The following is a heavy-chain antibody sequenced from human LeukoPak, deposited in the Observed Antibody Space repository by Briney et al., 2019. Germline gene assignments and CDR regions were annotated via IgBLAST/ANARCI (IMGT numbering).Heavy chain of an antibody. CDR3: ASGAYCGGDCYSLDY. CDR2: IYHSGST. V-gene: IGHV4-30-2*01. D-gene: IGHD2-21*02. Sequence: PSETLSLTCAVSGGSTSSGGYSWSWIRQPPGKGLEWIGYIYHSGSTYYNPSLKSRVTISVDRSKNQFSLKLSSVTAADTAVYYCASGAYCGGDCYSLDYWGQGTLVTVSS. J-gene: IGHJ4*02. CDR1: GGSTSSGGYS.